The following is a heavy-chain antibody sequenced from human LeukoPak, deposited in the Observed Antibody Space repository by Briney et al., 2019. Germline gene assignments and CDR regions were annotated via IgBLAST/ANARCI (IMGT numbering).Heavy chain of an antibody. CDR1: GFTFRNHW. CDR3: ARLMGTVTTYDY. Sequence: GGSLRLSCAASGFTFRNHWMSWVRQAPGRGLEWVASITPDGSGVYYLDSVKGRFTISRDNAENSLFLQMSSLGAEDTAVYYCARLMGTVTTYDYWGQGTLVTVSS. D-gene: IGHD1-7*01. J-gene: IGHJ4*02. V-gene: IGHV3-7*01. CDR2: ITPDGSGV.